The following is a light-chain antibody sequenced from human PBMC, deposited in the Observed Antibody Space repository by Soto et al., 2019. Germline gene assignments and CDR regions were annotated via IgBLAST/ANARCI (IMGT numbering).Light chain of an antibody. CDR1: QSVSSY. Sequence: EIVLTQSPAPLSLSPGERATLSCRASQSVSSYLAWYQQKPGQAPRLLMYDASKRATGIPARFSGSGSGTDFTLTISSLEPEDVAVYYCQQRSNWPPLLGPGTKVDIK. V-gene: IGKV3-11*01. CDR2: DAS. CDR3: QQRSNWPPL. J-gene: IGKJ3*01.